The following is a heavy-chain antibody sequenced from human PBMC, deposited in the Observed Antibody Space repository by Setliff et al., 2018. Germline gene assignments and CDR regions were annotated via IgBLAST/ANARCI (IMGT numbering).Heavy chain of an antibody. CDR1: GFTFSYYA. CDR3: ARDHGELGQERRTHFFRH. CDR2: ISFSSSTI. Sequence: LRLSCAASGFTFSYYAMTWVRQAPGKGLEWVSYISFSSSTIYYADSVKGRFTISRDNAKNSLYLQMNSLRAEDTAVYYCARDHGELGQERRTHFFRHWGQGTLVTVSS. V-gene: IGHV3-48*01. D-gene: IGHD1-1*01. J-gene: IGHJ1*01.